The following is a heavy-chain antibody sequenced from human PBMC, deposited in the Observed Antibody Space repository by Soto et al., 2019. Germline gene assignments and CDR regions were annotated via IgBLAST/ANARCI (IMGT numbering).Heavy chain of an antibody. Sequence: SLSLPLTCSLCPGSLSNKTHYWSWLRQPPGNRLEWIGYVYYRGTTNYTPSRKSRVTISVDLSKNQFSLRLSSVTTADMALYYCARTTAVPNTLRSRYFFDYWGQGTRVTVSS. CDR2: VYYRGTT. D-gene: IGHD4-17*01. J-gene: IGHJ4*02. V-gene: IGHV4-61*01. CDR1: PGSLSNKTHY. CDR3: ARTTAVPNTLRSRYFFDY.